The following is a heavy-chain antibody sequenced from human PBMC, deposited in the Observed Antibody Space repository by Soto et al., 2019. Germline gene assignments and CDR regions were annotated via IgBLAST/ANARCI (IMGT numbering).Heavy chain of an antibody. CDR1: GYTFTGYY. D-gene: IGHD7-27*01. CDR2: INPNSGGT. V-gene: IGHV1-2*04. CDR3: ARDRTSGLGGEDAFDI. Sequence: ASVKVSCKASGYTFTGYYMHWVRQAPGQGLEWMGWINPNSGGTNYAQKFQGWVTMTRDTSISTAYMELSRLRSDDTAVYYCARDRTSGLGGEDAFDIWGQGTMVTVSS. J-gene: IGHJ3*02.